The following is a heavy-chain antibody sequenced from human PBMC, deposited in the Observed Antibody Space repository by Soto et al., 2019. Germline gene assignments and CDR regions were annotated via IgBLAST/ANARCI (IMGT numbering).Heavy chain of an antibody. V-gene: IGHV4-34*01. J-gene: IGHJ6*02. CDR3: ARGVYDFWSGYYWSGGPQYSANYYYYGMDV. Sequence: PSETLSLTCAVYGGSFSGVYWSWIRQPPGKGLEWIGEINHSGSASYNPSLKSRVTISVDTSKNQFSLKLNAVTAADTAVYYCARGVYDFWSGYYWSGGPQYSANYYYYGMDVWGQGTTVTVSS. D-gene: IGHD3-3*01. CDR2: INHSGSA. CDR1: GGSFSGVY.